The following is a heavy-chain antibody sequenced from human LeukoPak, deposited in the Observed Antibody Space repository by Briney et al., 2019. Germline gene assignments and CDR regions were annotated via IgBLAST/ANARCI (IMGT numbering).Heavy chain of an antibody. Sequence: PSETLSLTCAVYGGSFSGYYWSWIRQPPGKGLEWIGEINHSGSTNYNPSLKSRLTISGDTSKNQFSLKLSSVTAADTAVYYCVRNFDSYNAFDIWGQGTMVTVSS. CDR3: VRNFDSYNAFDI. CDR2: INHSGST. V-gene: IGHV4-34*09. CDR1: GGSFSGYY. J-gene: IGHJ3*02. D-gene: IGHD3-22*01.